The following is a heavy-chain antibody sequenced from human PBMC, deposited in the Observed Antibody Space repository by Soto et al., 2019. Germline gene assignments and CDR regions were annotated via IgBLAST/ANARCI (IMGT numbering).Heavy chain of an antibody. CDR3: ARDTETLGSRANDALDI. Sequence: ASVRVSCKAAGSTFRTYTMNWVRQAPGQSLEWRGERNAGMSKTKNSHISQSRVRITKDTPARTGYMELNGLKSEDTAMYYCARDTETLGSRANDALDIWGQGTMVTVSS. J-gene: IGHJ3*02. V-gene: IGHV1-3*01. CDR2: RNAGMSKT. CDR1: GSTFRTYT. D-gene: IGHD4-17*01.